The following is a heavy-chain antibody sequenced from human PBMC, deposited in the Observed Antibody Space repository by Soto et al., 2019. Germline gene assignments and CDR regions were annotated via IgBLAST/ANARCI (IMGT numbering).Heavy chain of an antibody. CDR3: ARLLGRSYSFRHHYALDV. J-gene: IGHJ6*02. CDR1: GFTFSSHA. CDR2: ISGSGGST. V-gene: IGHV3-23*01. D-gene: IGHD3-16*01. Sequence: PGGSLRLSCAASGFTFSSHAMSWVRQAPGKGLEWVSAISGSGGSTYYADSVKGRFTVSRDNSENTVYLEMNSLRAEDTAVYYCARLLGRSYSFRHHYALDVWGQGTTVTVSS.